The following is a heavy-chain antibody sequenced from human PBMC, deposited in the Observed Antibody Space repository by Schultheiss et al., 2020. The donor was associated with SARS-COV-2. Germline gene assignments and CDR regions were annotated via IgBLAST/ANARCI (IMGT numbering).Heavy chain of an antibody. CDR3: ARDLWEWELLQRFAFDI. CDR2: INAGNGNT. V-gene: IGHV1-3*01. D-gene: IGHD1-26*01. Sequence: ASVKVSCKASGYTFTSYAMHWVRQAPGQRLEWMGWINAGNGNTKYSQKFQGRVTITRDTSASTAYMELSSLRSDDTTLCCCARDLWEWELLQRFAFDIWGQGTMVTVSS. J-gene: IGHJ3*02. CDR1: GYTFTSYA.